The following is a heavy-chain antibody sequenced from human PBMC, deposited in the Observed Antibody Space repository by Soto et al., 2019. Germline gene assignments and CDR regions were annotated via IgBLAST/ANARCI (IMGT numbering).Heavy chain of an antibody. V-gene: IGHV1-18*01. J-gene: IGHJ5*02. CDR2: INAYNGNT. Sequence: ASVKVSCKASGYRFTIYGIGWVRQAPGQGLEWMGWINAYNGNTNYAQKLQGRVTMTTDTSTSTAYMELRSLRSDDTAVYYCAILTPAEAVAIPWGQGTLVTV. CDR1: GYRFTIYG. CDR3: AILTPAEAVAIP. D-gene: IGHD6-19*01.